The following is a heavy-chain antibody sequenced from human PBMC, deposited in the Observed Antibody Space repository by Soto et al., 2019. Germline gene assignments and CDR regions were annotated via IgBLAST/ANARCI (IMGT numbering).Heavy chain of an antibody. CDR2: ISGSGGST. V-gene: IGHV3-23*01. CDR1: GFSFSSSA. D-gene: IGHD6-19*01. Sequence: GGSLRLSCAASGFSFSSSAMSWVRQAPGKGLEWVSAISGSGGSTYYADSVKGRFTISRDNSKNTLYLQINSLRAEDTAVYYCAKDLPWLDGFFYDWGQGTLVTVSS. CDR3: AKDLPWLDGFFYD. J-gene: IGHJ4*02.